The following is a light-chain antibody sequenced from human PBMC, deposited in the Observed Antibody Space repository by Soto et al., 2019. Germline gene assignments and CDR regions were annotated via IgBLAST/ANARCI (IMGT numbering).Light chain of an antibody. CDR2: SNN. V-gene: IGLV1-44*01. J-gene: IGLJ2*01. CDR3: AAWDDSLKV. CDR1: SSNINT. Sequence: QSVLTQPPSASGTPGQRVTISCFGSSSNINTVSWFQQLPGTAPKLLIYSNNQRPSGVPDRFSGSKSGTSASLAISGLQSEDEADYYCAAWDDSLKVFGGGTKLTVL.